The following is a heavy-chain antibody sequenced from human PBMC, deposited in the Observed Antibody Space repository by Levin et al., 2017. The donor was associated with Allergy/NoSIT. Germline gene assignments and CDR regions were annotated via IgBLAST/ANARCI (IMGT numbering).Heavy chain of an antibody. D-gene: IGHD6-19*01. CDR2: VYPGNSDT. J-gene: IGHJ4*02. Sequence: GESLKISCETSGYSFTNYWIGWVRQMPGKGLEWMGIVYPGNSDTRYSPSFQGQVTISADKSISTAYLQWSSLKDSDTAMYYCARQALVAGPGIDNWGQGTLVTVSS. CDR1: GYSFTNYW. CDR3: ARQALVAGPGIDN. V-gene: IGHV5-51*01.